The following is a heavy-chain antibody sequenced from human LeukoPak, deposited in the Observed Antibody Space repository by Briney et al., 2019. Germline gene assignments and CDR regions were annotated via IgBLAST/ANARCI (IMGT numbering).Heavy chain of an antibody. V-gene: IGHV4-59*01. CDR3: ARALDAFDI. CDR1: GGSISSDY. CDR2: IYYSGST. Sequence: SETLSLTCTVSGGSISSDYWSWIRQPPGKGLEWIGYIYYSGSTNYNPSLKRRLTISVDTSKNQFSLTLSSVTAADTAVYYCARALDAFDIWGQGTMVTVSS. J-gene: IGHJ3*02.